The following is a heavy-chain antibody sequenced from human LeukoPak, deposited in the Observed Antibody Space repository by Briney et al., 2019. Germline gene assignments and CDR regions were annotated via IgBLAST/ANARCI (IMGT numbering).Heavy chain of an antibody. V-gene: IGHV4-4*07. CDR3: ARGAGPFDY. Sequence: SETLSLICSVSGGSISSDYWSCIRQSAGKGLEWIGRMYPSGSSNYNPSLKSRVSMSVDTSKNQFSLKMIYVTAADTAIYFCARGAGPFDYWGQGILVTVSS. CDR2: MYPSGSS. J-gene: IGHJ4*02. CDR1: GGSISSDY. D-gene: IGHD6-19*01.